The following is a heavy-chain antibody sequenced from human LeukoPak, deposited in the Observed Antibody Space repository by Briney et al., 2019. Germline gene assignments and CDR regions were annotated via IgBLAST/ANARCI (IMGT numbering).Heavy chain of an antibody. V-gene: IGHV1-69*04. CDR3: AGLQSPRAPLIDY. CDR1: GGTFSSYA. Sequence: ASVKVSCKASGGTFSSYAISWVRQAPGQGLEWMGRIIPILGIANYAQKFQGRVTITADKSTSTAYMELSSLRSEDTAVYYCAGLQSPRAPLIDYWGQGTLVTVSS. CDR2: IIPILGIA. J-gene: IGHJ4*02.